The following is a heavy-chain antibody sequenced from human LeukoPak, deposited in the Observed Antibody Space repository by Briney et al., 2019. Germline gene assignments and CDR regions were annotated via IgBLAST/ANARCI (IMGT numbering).Heavy chain of an antibody. CDR3: ARMSAGTTYAFDI. J-gene: IGHJ3*02. V-gene: IGHV3-21*01. CDR2: ISSSSSHI. D-gene: IGHD1-1*01. CDR1: GFTFSSYA. Sequence: GGSLRLSCAASGFTFSSYAMSWVRQAPGKGLEWVSIISSSSSHIYYADSVKGRFTISRDNAKNSLYLQMNSLRAEDTAVYYCARMSAGTTYAFDIWGQGTMVTVSS.